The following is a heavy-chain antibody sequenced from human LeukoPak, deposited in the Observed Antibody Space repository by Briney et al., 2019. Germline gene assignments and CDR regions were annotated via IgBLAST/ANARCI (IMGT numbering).Heavy chain of an antibody. CDR3: ARGRRLNWFDP. Sequence: PSQTLSLTCAVSGGSISSGGYSWSWIRQPPGKGLEWIGYIYHSGSTYYNPSLKSRVTISVDRSKNQFSLKLSSVPAADTAVYYCARGRRLNWFDPWGQGTLVTVSS. CDR1: GGSISSGGYS. J-gene: IGHJ5*02. CDR2: IYHSGST. V-gene: IGHV4-30-2*01. D-gene: IGHD5-24*01.